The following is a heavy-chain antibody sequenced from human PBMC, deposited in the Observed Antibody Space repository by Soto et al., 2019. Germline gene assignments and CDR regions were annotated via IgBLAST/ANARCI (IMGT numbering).Heavy chain of an antibody. V-gene: IGHV2-5*02. CDR1: GFSLSTSGVG. D-gene: IGHD5-18*01. J-gene: IGHJ4*02. CDR2: IYWDDDK. CDR3: AHDANTDTPMVKPYSFDY. Sequence: QITLKESGPTLVKPTQTLTLTCTFSGFSLSTSGVGVGWIRQPPGKALEWLALIYWDDDKRYSPSLKSRLTITKDTSKNQVVLTMTNMDPVDTATYYCAHDANTDTPMVKPYSFDYWGQGTLVTVSS.